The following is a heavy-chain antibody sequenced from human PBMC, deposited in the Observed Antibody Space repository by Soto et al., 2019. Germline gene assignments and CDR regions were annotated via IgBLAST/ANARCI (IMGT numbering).Heavy chain of an antibody. D-gene: IGHD3-3*01. CDR3: ASEVSDFGASYGMDV. CDR1: GGTFSSYA. Sequence: QVQLVQSGAEVKKPGSSVKVSCKSSGGTFSSYAISWVRQAPGQGLEWMGGIIPIFGTANYAQKFQGRVTITGDKSTSTAYMELSSLRSEDTAVYYCASEVSDFGASYGMDVWGQGTTVRVSS. CDR2: IIPIFGTA. J-gene: IGHJ6*02. V-gene: IGHV1-69*06.